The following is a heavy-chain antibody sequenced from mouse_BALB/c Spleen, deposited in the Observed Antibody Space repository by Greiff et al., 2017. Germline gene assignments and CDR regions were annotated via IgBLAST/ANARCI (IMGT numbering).Heavy chain of an antibody. Sequence: QVQLKESGADLARPGASVKMSCKASGYTFTSYTMHWVKQRPGQGLEWIGYINPSSGYTNYNQKFKDKATLTADKSSRTAYMQLSSLTSEDSAVYYCARTARATGFDYWGQGTTLTVSA. CDR2: INPSSGYT. CDR3: ARTARATGFDY. CDR1: GYTFTSYT. D-gene: IGHD3-1*01. V-gene: IGHV1-4*01. J-gene: IGHJ2*01.